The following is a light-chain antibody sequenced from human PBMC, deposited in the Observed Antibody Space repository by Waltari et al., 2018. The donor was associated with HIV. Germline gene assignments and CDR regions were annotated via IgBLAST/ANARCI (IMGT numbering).Light chain of an antibody. CDR2: SNN. V-gene: IGLV1-44*01. CDR3: AAWDDSLIGVI. J-gene: IGLJ2*01. CDR1: SSNIGSNT. Sequence: QSVLTQPPSASGTPGQRVTISCSGSSSNIGSNTVNWYQQLPGTAPKLLLYSNNHRPSGVPDRFSGSKSGTSASLAITGLQSKDEADYYCAAWDDSLIGVIFGGGTKLTVL.